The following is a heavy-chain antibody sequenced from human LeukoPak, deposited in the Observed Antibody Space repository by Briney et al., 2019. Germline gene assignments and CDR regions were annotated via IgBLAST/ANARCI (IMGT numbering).Heavy chain of an antibody. CDR1: GFTFTNYY. CDR2: ISPTGSST. J-gene: IGHJ4*02. Sequence: ASVKVSCKPSGFTFTNYYMHWVRQAPGQGLEWMGLISPTGSSTNYAQKFRGRVTMTRDTSTTTVYMELSSLRSEDTAVYYCAREESGGYFDYWGQGNLVTVSS. V-gene: IGHV1-46*01. CDR3: AREESGGYFDY. D-gene: IGHD2-8*02.